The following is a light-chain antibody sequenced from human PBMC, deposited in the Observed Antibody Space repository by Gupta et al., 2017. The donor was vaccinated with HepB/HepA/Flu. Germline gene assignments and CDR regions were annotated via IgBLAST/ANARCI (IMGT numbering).Light chain of an antibody. CDR2: RDN. J-gene: IGLJ2*01. V-gene: IGLV10-54*04. CDR3: SAWDKSFNGLA. Sequence: QAGLTQPPSVSKALRQTATLTCTGDSWNVGDQGVVWLQQHQGHPPKLLSHRDNSRPSGISERFSTSRSGSTASLTITGLQPEDEADYYCSAWDKSFNGLAFGGGTKLTVL. CDR1: SWNVGDQG.